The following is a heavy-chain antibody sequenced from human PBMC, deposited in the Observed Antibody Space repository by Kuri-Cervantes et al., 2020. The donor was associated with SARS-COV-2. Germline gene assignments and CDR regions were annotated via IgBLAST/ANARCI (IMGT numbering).Heavy chain of an antibody. V-gene: IGHV3-23*01. CDR1: GFTFSSYA. CDR2: ISGSGGST. CDR3: AKSGEDGLGTSFDY. Sequence: GGSLRLSCAASGFTFSSYAMSWVRQAPGKGLEWVSAISGSGGSTYYADSVKGRFTISRDNSKNTLYLQMNSLGAEDTAVYYCAKSGEDGLGTSFDYWGQGTLVTVSS. J-gene: IGHJ4*02. D-gene: IGHD3-16*01.